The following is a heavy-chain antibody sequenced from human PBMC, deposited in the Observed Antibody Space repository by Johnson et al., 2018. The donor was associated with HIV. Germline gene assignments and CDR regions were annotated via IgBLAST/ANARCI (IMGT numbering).Heavy chain of an antibody. D-gene: IGHD6-13*01. CDR1: GFTVSGNY. V-gene: IGHV3-7*05. CDR2: MKQDGSEK. J-gene: IGHJ3*01. CDR3: ARDRVWSSSWPDAFDL. Sequence: VQLVESGGGVVQPGRSLRLSCAASGFTVSGNYMSWFRQAPGKGLEWVAYMKQDGSEKQYVDSVRGRFTISRDNTKNSVYLQMESLRVEDTAMYYCARDRVWSSSWPDAFDLWGQGTMVSVSS.